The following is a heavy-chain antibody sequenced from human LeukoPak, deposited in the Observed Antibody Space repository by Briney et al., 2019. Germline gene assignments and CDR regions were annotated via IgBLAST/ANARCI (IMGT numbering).Heavy chain of an antibody. V-gene: IGHV4-34*01. Sequence: SETLSLTCAVSGVSFNDYYWSWVRQTPGKGLEWIGEINHSGYTNDSPSLKSRVTISIDTSRKQFSLNLSSVTAADTAVYYCARHGGSHILRFLEWLLYPFDYWGQGTLVTVSS. CDR3: ARHGGSHILRFLEWLLYPFDY. J-gene: IGHJ4*02. D-gene: IGHD3-3*01. CDR1: GVSFNDYY. CDR2: INHSGYT.